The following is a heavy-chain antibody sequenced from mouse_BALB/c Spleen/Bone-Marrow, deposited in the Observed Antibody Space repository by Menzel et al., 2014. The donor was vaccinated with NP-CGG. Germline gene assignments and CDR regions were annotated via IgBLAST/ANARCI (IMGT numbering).Heavy chain of an antibody. CDR3: ARGGYDGRGFAY. D-gene: IGHD2-14*01. CDR2: ISYDGSN. J-gene: IGHJ3*01. CDR1: GYSITSGYY. Sequence: ESGPGLVKPSQSLSLTCSVTGYSITSGYYWNWIRQFPGNKLEWMGYISYDGSNNYNPSLKNRIPITRDTSKNQFFLKLNSVTTEDTATYYCARGGYDGRGFAYWGQGTLVTVSA. V-gene: IGHV3-6*02.